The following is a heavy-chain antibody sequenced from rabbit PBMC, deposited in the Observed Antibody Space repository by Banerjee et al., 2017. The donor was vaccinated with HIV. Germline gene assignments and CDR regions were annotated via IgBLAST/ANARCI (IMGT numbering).Heavy chain of an antibody. J-gene: IGHJ4*01. V-gene: IGHV1S45*01. CDR2: IYGGISGFT. Sequence: QEQLEESGGGLVKPGGTLTLTCTASGSDINRYSMCWVRQAPGKGLELIACIYGGISGFTYYASWAKGRFTISRASSTTVTLQMTSLTAADTATYFCARSGYVGGDYTWDLWGPGTLVTVS. CDR1: GSDINRYS. D-gene: IGHD1-1*01. CDR3: ARSGYVGGDYTWDL.